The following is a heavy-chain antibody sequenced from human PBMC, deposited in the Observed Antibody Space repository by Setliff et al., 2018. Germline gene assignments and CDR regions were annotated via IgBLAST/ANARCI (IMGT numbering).Heavy chain of an antibody. Sequence: SCTVSGGSISDSSWSWIRQPPGKGLEWIGCISSIGNTYYNPSLGSRLTISADTSQNYFSLKLTSVTEADTAVYYCARGPPGYYYYMNVWGQGTTVTVSS. V-gene: IGHV4-59*01. CDR2: ISSIGNT. CDR1: GGSISDSS. J-gene: IGHJ6*03. CDR3: ARGPPGYYYYMNV.